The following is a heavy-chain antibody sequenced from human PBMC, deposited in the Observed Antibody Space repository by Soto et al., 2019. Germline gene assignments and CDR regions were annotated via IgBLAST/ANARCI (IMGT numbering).Heavy chain of an antibody. CDR2: ITPIFRAT. V-gene: IGHV1-69*13. CDR1: VGTFSSDG. J-gene: IGHJ2*01. Sequence: GXSVKISSKAPVGTFSSDGISWVRQAPGQGLEWMGGITPIFRATKYAQKFQGRVTITADESTSTAYMELSSLRSEDTAVYYCARGRDTYYYDSSGYSGWYFDLWGRGSLVTVSS. CDR3: ARGRDTYYYDSSGYSGWYFDL. D-gene: IGHD3-22*01.